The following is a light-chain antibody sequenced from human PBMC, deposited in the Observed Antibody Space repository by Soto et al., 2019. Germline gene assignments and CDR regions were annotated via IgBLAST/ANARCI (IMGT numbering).Light chain of an antibody. J-gene: IGLJ2*01. CDR2: EVN. CDR1: SSDVGGYNY. Sequence: QSALTQPPSASGSPGQSVAISCTGTSSDVGGYNYVSWYQQHPGKAPKLMIYEVNKRPSGVPDRFSGSKSGNTASLTVSGLRSEDEAVYYCASWDDRLGAVIFGGGTKVTVL. V-gene: IGLV2-8*01. CDR3: ASWDDRLGAVI.